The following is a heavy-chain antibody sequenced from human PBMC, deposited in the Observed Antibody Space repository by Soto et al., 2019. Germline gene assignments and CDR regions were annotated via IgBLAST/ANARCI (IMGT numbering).Heavy chain of an antibody. CDR3: AKSGRLGEWLLLTSRYYFDY. D-gene: IGHD3-22*01. V-gene: IGHV3-23*01. J-gene: IGHJ4*02. Sequence: PWGSLRVSCASSVFTFSSYAMSWVRQAPGKGLDWVSGISGSGGSTYYADSVNGRFTIPRDNSKNTLYLQMNSLRAEDTAVYYCAKSGRLGEWLLLTSRYYFDYWGQGTMVTVSS. CDR1: VFTFSSYA. CDR2: ISGSGGST.